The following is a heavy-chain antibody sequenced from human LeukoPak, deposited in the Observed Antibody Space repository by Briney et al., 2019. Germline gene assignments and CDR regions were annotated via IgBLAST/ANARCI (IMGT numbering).Heavy chain of an antibody. CDR2: ISYDGSNK. CDR3: AKVRASSGWSDYFDY. J-gene: IGHJ4*02. V-gene: IGHV3-30*18. D-gene: IGHD6-19*01. Sequence: GGSLRLSCAASGFTFSSYGMHWVRQAPGKGLEWVAVISYDGSNKYYADSVKGRFTISRDNSKNTLCLQMNSLRAEDTAVYYCAKVRASSGWSDYFDYWGQGTLVTVSS. CDR1: GFTFSSYG.